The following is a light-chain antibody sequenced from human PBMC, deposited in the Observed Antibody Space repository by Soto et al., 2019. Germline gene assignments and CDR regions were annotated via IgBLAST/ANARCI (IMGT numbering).Light chain of an antibody. J-gene: IGLJ2*01. CDR1: SSTIGNNY. Sequence: QSVLTQPPSVSAAPGQRVTIYCSGSSSTIGNNYVSWYQQLPGTAPILLIYDNYYRPSGIPDRFSGSKSGTSATLVITGVQTGDEADYYCGTWDSNLDNGVVFGGGTKVTV. CDR3: GTWDSNLDNGVV. CDR2: DNY. V-gene: IGLV1-51*01.